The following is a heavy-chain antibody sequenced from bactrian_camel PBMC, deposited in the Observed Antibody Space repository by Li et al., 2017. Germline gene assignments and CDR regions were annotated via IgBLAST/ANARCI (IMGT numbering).Heavy chain of an antibody. J-gene: IGHJ4*01. V-gene: IGHV3S40*01. D-gene: IGHD4*01. CDR1: GFTFSTYA. CDR3: AADRYVASAGKCDLQENDFDY. Sequence: VQLVESGGALVQPGGSLRLSCAASGFTFSTYAMNWVRQAPGKGLEWVSSINSGSGPTYYADSVKGRFTISKDNAKNTLYLQMNSLEPEDTAMYYCAADRYVASAGKCDLQENDFDYWGQGTQVTVS. CDR2: INSGSGPT.